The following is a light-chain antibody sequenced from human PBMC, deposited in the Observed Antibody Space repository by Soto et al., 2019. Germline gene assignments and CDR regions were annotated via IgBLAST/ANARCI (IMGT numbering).Light chain of an antibody. J-gene: IGLJ3*02. CDR1: SSDVGGYNY. V-gene: IGLV2-8*01. CDR2: EVT. CDR3: SSYAGRYSWV. Sequence: QSALTQPPSASGSPGQSVTISCTGTSSDVGGYNYVSWYQHHPGKAPKIVIYEVTKRPSGVPDRFSGSKSGNTASLSVSGLQAEDEADYYCSSYAGRYSWVFGGGTKLTVL.